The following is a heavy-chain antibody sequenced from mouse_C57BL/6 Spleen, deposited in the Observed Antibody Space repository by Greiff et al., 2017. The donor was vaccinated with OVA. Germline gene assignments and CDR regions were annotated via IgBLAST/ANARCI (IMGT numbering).Heavy chain of an antibody. CDR1: GFTFTDSY. CDR3: ARFYHLIYYCAY. J-gene: IGHJ2*01. D-gene: IGHD1-2*01. V-gene: IGHV7-3*01. CDR2: IRNKANGYTT. Sequence: EVMLVESGGGLVQPGGSLSLSCAASGFTFTDSYMSWVRQPPGKALEWLGLIRNKANGYTTEYRASVKGRCTISRDNSQSILYLQMNALRAEDSATYYCARFYHLIYYCAYWGQGTTLTVSS.